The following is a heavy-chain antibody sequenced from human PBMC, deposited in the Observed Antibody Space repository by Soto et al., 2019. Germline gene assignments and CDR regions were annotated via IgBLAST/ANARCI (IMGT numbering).Heavy chain of an antibody. D-gene: IGHD3-9*01. CDR3: AILRYFDWSAYNWFEY. J-gene: IGHJ5*01. CDR2: ISGSGATT. V-gene: IGHV3-23*01. Sequence: GGSLRLSCAASGFTFSSYAMTWVRQAPGKGLEWVSGISGSGATTSYADSVKGRFTVSRDNSKNTLYLQMNSLRVEDTAVYHCAILRYFDWSAYNWFEYWGQVTPVTVSS. CDR1: GFTFSSYA.